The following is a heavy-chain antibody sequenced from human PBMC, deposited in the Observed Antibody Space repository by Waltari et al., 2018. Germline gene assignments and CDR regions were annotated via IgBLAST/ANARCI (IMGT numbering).Heavy chain of an antibody. Sequence: QVQLQQWGAGLLKPSETLSLTCAVYGGSFSGYSWSWIRPPPGTGLEGIGEINHSGTPNDTPPLKRRVPISVDTSKNQFSLKLILVTAADTAVYYCARCFRAAAGTGIDYWGQGTLVTVSS. J-gene: IGHJ4*02. D-gene: IGHD6-13*01. V-gene: IGHV4-34*01. CDR3: ARCFRAAAGTGIDY. CDR1: GGSFSGYS. CDR2: INHSGTP.